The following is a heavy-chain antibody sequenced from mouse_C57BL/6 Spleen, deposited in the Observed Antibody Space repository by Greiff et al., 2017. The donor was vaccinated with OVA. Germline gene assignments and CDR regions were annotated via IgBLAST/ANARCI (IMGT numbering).Heavy chain of an antibody. J-gene: IGHJ3*01. CDR3: ANDYGSSYWFAY. Sequence: QVQLQQSGPELVKPGASVKISCKASGYAFSSSWMNWVKQRPGKGLEWIGRIYPGDGDTNYNGKFKGKATLTADKSSSTAYMQLSSLTSEDSAVYFCANDYGSSYWFAYWGQGTLVTVSA. CDR1: GYAFSSSW. CDR2: IYPGDGDT. D-gene: IGHD1-1*01. V-gene: IGHV1-82*01.